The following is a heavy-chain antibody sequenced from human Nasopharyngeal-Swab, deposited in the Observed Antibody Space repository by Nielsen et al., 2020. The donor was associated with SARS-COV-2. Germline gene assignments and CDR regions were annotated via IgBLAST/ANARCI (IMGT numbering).Heavy chain of an antibody. J-gene: IGHJ1*01. D-gene: IGHD6-19*01. V-gene: IGHV3-33*01. CDR2: IWYDGSNK. Sequence: VRQAPGKGLEWVAVIWYDGSNKYYADSVKGRFTISRDNSKNTLYLQVHSLRAEDTAVYFCARDLRRGGWYRGEYLQRWGQGTLVTVSS. CDR3: ARDLRRGGWYRGEYLQR.